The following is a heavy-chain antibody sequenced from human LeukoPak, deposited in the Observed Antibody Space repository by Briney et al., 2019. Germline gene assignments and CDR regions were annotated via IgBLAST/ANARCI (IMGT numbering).Heavy chain of an antibody. CDR2: IYHSGST. Sequence: SETLSLTCAVSGYSISSGYYWGWIRQPPGKGLEWIGSIYHSGSTYYNPSLKSRVTISVDTSKNLFSLKLSSVTAADTAVYYCARGGDCSSTSCSDDAFDIWGQGTMVTVSS. V-gene: IGHV4-38-2*01. CDR1: GYSISSGYY. J-gene: IGHJ3*02. CDR3: ARGGDCSSTSCSDDAFDI. D-gene: IGHD2-2*01.